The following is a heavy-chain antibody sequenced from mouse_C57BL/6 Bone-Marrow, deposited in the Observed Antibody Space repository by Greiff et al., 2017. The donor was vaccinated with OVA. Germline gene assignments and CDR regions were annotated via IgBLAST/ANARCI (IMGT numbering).Heavy chain of an antibody. J-gene: IGHJ2*01. CDR1: GYTFTSYW. CDR3: ASGNWAFDD. D-gene: IGHD4-1*01. V-gene: IGHV1-69*01. CDR2: IDPSDSYT. Sequence: QVQLQQPGAELVMPGASVKLSCKASGYTFTSYWMHWVKQRPGQGLEWIGEIDPSDSYTNYNQKFKGKSTLTVDKSSSTAYMQLSSLTSEDSAVYYCASGNWAFDDWGQGTTLTVSS.